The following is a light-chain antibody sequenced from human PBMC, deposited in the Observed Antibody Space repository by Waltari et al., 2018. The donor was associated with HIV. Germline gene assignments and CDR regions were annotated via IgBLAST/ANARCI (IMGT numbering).Light chain of an antibody. CDR2: EGS. CDR3: CSYAGSSTLEV. V-gene: IGLV2-23*01. Sequence: QSALTQPASVAGSPGQSIPISCPGTSSDVGSSNFVSWYQQHPGKAPKLMIYEGSKRPSGVSNRFSGSKSGNTASLTISGLQAEDEADYYCCSYAGSSTLEVFGGGTKLTVL. J-gene: IGLJ2*01. CDR1: SSDVGSSNF.